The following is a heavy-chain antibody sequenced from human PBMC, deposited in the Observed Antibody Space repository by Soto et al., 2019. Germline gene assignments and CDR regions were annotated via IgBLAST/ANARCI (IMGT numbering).Heavy chain of an antibody. V-gene: IGHV4-39*01. CDR1: GGSISSSSYY. CDR3: ARVISTTWYVDY. Sequence: QLQLQESGPGLVKPSDTLSLTCTVSGGSISSSSYYWGWIRQPPGKGLEWIGSIYYTWITYYNPSLKSRVTISVNTSKTQFSLKLSSVTAADTAVYYCARVISTTWYVDYWGQGTLVTVSS. J-gene: IGHJ4*02. CDR2: IYYTWIT. D-gene: IGHD6-13*01.